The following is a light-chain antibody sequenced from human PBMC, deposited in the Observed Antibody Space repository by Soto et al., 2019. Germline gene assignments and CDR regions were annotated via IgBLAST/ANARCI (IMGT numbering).Light chain of an antibody. CDR2: DVS. CDR1: SSDVGGYNY. Sequence: QSALTQPASVSGSPGQSITISCTGTSSDVGGYNYVSWYQQHPGKAPKLMIYDVSNRPSGVSNRFSGSKSGNTASLTISGLQAEDEFYYYCSSYTSSSTLPGVFGTGTNLTV. V-gene: IGLV2-14*01. CDR3: SSYTSSSTLPGV. J-gene: IGLJ1*01.